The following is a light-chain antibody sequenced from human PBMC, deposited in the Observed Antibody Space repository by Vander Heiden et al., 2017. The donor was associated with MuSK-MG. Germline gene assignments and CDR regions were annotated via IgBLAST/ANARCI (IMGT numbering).Light chain of an antibody. J-gene: IGKJ4*01. CDR2: LAS. CDR1: QDIRNY. Sequence: DIQLTQSPSSLSASVGDRVTITCRARQDIRNYLGWYQQRPGKAPKRLIYLASALQSGVPSRFSGFGSGTEFTLTISSLQPEDFATYYCLQANSYPLTFGGGTEVEIK. V-gene: IGKV1-17*01. CDR3: LQANSYPLT.